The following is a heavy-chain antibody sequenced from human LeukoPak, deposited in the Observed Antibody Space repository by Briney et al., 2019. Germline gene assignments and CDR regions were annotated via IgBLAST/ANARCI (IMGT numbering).Heavy chain of an antibody. CDR1: GYTFTSYG. D-gene: IGHD3-22*01. Sequence: ASVKVSCKASGYTFTSYGISWVRQAPGQGLEWMGWISAYNGNTNYAQKLQGRVTMTTDTSTSTAYVELRSLRSDDTAVYYCARQHYYDSSGYYLWGQGTLVTVSS. V-gene: IGHV1-18*01. CDR2: ISAYNGNT. CDR3: ARQHYYDSSGYYL. J-gene: IGHJ4*02.